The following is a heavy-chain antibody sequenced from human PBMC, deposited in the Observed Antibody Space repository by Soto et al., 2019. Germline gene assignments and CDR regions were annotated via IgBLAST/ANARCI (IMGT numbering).Heavy chain of an antibody. D-gene: IGHD5-12*01. V-gene: IGHV3-30-3*01. Sequence: QVQLVESGGGVVQPGRSLRLSCAASGFTFSSYAMHWVRQAPGKGLEWVAVISYDGSNKYYADSVKGRFTISRDNSKNTLYLQMNGLRAEDTAVYYCAREDSGYEYYYGMDVWGQGTTVTVSS. J-gene: IGHJ6*02. CDR2: ISYDGSNK. CDR1: GFTFSSYA. CDR3: AREDSGYEYYYGMDV.